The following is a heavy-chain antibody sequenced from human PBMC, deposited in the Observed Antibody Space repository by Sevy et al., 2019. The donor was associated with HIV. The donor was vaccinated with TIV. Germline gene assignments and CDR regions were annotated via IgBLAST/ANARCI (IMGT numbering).Heavy chain of an antibody. V-gene: IGHV3-33*01. CDR3: ARAIGAYCGGDCYFGRFDP. Sequence: GGSLRLSCAASGFTFSNYGMHWVRQVPGKGLEWVAIIWSDGSKKLHSDSVKGRFTISRDNSKNTLYLQMNSLKPEDTDVYYCARAIGAYCGGDCYFGRFDPWGQGTLVTVSS. D-gene: IGHD2-21*02. J-gene: IGHJ5*02. CDR1: GFTFSNYG. CDR2: IWSDGSKK.